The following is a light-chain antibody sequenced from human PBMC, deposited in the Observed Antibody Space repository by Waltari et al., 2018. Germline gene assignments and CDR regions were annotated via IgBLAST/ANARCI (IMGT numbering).Light chain of an antibody. V-gene: IGKV2-28*01. CDR3: MQTLQTPYT. CDR1: QSLLQSNGYNY. J-gene: IGKJ2*01. CDR2: LGY. Sequence: IVMTQSQLSLPVTPGEPASISCRSSQSLLQSNGYNYLDWYPQKPGQSPQLLIYLGYNRASGVPDRFSGSGSGTDFTLKISRVEAEDVGVYYCMQTLQTPYTFGQGTKLEIK.